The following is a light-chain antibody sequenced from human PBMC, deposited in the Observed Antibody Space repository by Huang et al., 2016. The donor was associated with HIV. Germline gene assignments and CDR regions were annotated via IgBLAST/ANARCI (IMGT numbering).Light chain of an antibody. Sequence: EIVLTQSPATLSLSPGERATLSCRASQGVSGYLAWYQQTPGQAPRLLIYDVSTRAPGIPGRCSGSGSGTDFTLTISSLEPEDFAVYYCQQRRSWPLTFGGGTKVEIK. V-gene: IGKV3-11*01. J-gene: IGKJ4*01. CDR3: QQRRSWPLT. CDR1: QGVSGY. CDR2: DVS.